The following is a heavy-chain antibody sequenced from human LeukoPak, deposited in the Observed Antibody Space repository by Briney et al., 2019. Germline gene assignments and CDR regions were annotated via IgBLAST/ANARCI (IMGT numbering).Heavy chain of an antibody. Sequence: KPGGSLRLSCVASGFTFASYCLNWVRQAPGKRLERVSSISSSSSYIYYADSVQGRFTISRDNAKNSLYLQMNSLRVEDTAVYYCARDLGPGGTSRQNLNFWGQGTLVTVSS. CDR1: GFTFASYC. CDR2: ISSSSSYI. D-gene: IGHD2-2*01. CDR3: ARDLGPGGTSRQNLNF. V-gene: IGHV3-21*01. J-gene: IGHJ4*02.